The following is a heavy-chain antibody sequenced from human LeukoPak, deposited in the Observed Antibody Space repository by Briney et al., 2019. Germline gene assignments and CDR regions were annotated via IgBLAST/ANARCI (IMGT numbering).Heavy chain of an antibody. CDR1: GYTLTELS. CDR2: FDPEDGET. CDR3: ATAGYCTNGVCSYFDY. D-gene: IGHD2-8*01. V-gene: IGHV1-24*01. Sequence: ASVKVSRKVSGYTLTELSMHWVRQAPGKGLEWMGGFDPEDGETIYAQKFQGRVTMTEDTSTDTAYMELSSLRSEDTAVYYCATAGYCTNGVCSYFDYWGQGTLVTVSS. J-gene: IGHJ4*02.